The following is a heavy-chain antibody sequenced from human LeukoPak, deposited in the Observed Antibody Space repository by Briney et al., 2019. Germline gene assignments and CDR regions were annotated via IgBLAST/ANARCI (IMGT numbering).Heavy chain of an antibody. J-gene: IGHJ4*02. CDR3: ASSGWYPYYFDY. CDR2: IYSGGGT. Sequence: GGSLRLSCEASGFNVSNTYMTWVRQAQGKGLEWVSVIYSGGGTYYADSVKGRFTISRDNSKNTLYLQMNSLRAEDTAVYYCASSGWYPYYFDYWGQGTLVTVSS. V-gene: IGHV3-53*01. CDR1: GFNVSNTY. D-gene: IGHD6-19*01.